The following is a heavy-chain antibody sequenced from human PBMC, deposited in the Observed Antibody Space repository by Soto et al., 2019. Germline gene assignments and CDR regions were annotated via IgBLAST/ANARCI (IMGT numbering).Heavy chain of an antibody. Sequence: KPGGSLRLSCAASGFTFSNAWMSWVRQAPGKGLEWVGRIKSKTDGGTTDYAAPVKGRFTISGDDSKNTLYLQMNSLKTEDTAVYYCTTLTMVRGAPDYWGQGTLVTVSS. CDR1: GFTFSNAW. V-gene: IGHV3-15*01. CDR2: IKSKTDGGTT. J-gene: IGHJ4*02. CDR3: TTLTMVRGAPDY. D-gene: IGHD3-10*01.